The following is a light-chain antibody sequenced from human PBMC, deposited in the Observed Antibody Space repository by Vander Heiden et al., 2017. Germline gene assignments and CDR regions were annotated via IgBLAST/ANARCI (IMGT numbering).Light chain of an antibody. Sequence: DIVVTQSPLSLPVTPGEPASISCRSSQSLLHRNGYNYFHWFLQKPGQSPQLLIYWVSNRASGVPDRFSGSGSGRYFTLQISRVEAKDVGVYYCMQALQTPYTFGQGTKLVIK. CDR3: MQALQTPYT. J-gene: IGKJ2*01. CDR2: WVS. V-gene: IGKV2-28*01. CDR1: QSLLHRNGYNY.